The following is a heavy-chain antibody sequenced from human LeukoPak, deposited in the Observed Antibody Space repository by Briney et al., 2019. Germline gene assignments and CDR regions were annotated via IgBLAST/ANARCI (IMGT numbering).Heavy chain of an antibody. V-gene: IGHV3-23*01. D-gene: IGHD2-15*01. J-gene: IGHJ4*02. CDR2: ISGSGGST. CDR3: AKDRCSGGSCYFDY. CDR1: GFTFSSYA. Sequence: GGSLRLSCAASGFTFSSYAMSWVRQAPGRGLEWVSAISGSGGSTYYADSVKGRFTISRDNSKNTLYLQMNSLRAEDTAVYYCAKDRCSGGSCYFDYWGQGTLVTVSS.